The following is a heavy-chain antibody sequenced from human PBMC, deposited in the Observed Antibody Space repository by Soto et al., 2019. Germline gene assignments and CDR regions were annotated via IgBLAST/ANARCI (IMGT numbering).Heavy chain of an antibody. CDR3: AVNWELGYFDY. D-gene: IGHD1-26*01. CDR1: GYTFTSYY. CDR2: INPSGGST. Sequence: GASVKVSCKASGYTFTSYYMHWVRQAPGQGLEWMGIINPSGGSTSYAQKFQGRVTMTRDTSTSTVYMELSSLRSEDTAVYYCAVNWELGYFDYWGQGTLVTVSS. V-gene: IGHV1-46*03. J-gene: IGHJ4*02.